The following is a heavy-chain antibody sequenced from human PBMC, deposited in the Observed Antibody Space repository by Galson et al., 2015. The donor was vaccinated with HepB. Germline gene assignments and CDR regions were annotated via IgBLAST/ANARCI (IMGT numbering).Heavy chain of an antibody. D-gene: IGHD2-21*01. J-gene: IGHJ6*03. Sequence: SLRLSCAASGLTFDDYAMHWVRQAPGKGLECVSGISWNSGSIGYADSVKGRFTIYRENAKNSLYLLMNSLRPEDTALYYRVKGSGDSYYYFYMDVWGKGTTVTVSS. CDR2: ISWNSGSI. CDR3: VKGSGDSYYYFYMDV. CDR1: GLTFDDYA. V-gene: IGHV3-9*01.